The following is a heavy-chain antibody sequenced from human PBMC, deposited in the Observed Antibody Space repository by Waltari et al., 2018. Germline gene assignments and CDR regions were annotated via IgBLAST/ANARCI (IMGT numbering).Heavy chain of an antibody. Sequence: VQLSESGGGLVHPGGSLRLSCAAFGLTLSSYGRSWVRQAPGKGLEWVADIRDNGNTHYADSVKGRFTISRDISNSIVYLQMQSLRDEDTALYYCVGARDTPWGQGTLVTVSS. CDR2: IRDNGNT. CDR1: GLTLSSYG. CDR3: VGARDTP. D-gene: IGHD2-21*01. V-gene: IGHV3-23*01. J-gene: IGHJ5*02.